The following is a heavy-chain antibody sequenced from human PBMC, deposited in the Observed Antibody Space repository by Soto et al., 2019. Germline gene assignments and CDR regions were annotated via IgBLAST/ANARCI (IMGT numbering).Heavy chain of an antibody. CDR3: ARDLIPFHRFTARYYYYYGMDV. V-gene: IGHV4-39*07. Sequence: PSETLSLTCTVSGGSISSSSYYWGWIRQPPGKGLEWIGSIYYSGSTYYNPSLKSRVTISVDTSKNQFSLKLSSVTAADTAVYYCARDLIPFHRFTARYYYYYGMDVWGQGTTVTVSS. J-gene: IGHJ6*02. D-gene: IGHD2-21*01. CDR2: IYYSGST. CDR1: GGSISSSSYY.